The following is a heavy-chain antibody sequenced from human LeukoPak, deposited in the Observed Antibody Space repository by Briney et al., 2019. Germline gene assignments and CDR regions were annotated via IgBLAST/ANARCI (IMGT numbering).Heavy chain of an antibody. D-gene: IGHD2-2*01. CDR3: ATSFVVPADTFDY. Sequence: ASVKVSCKASGYTFTGYYMHWVRQAPGQGLEWMGWINPNSGGTNYAQKFQGWVTMTRDTSISTAYMELSRLRSEDTAVYYCATSFVVPADTFDYWGQGTLVTVSS. J-gene: IGHJ4*02. V-gene: IGHV1-2*04. CDR2: INPNSGGT. CDR1: GYTFTGYY.